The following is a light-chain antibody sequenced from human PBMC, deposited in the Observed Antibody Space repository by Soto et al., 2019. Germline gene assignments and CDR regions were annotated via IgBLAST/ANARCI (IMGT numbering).Light chain of an antibody. J-gene: IGKJ1*01. V-gene: IGKV3-20*01. CDR2: GAS. CDR1: QSVSSSY. Sequence: EIVLTQSPGTLSLFPGERATLSCRASQSVSSSYLAWYQQKPGQAPRLLIYGASSRATGIPDRFIGSGSGTDFTLTISRLEPEDFAVYYCQQYGGSPWTFGQGTKVDIK. CDR3: QQYGGSPWT.